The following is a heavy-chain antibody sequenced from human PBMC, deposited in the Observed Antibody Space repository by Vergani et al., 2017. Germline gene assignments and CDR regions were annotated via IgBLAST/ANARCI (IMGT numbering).Heavy chain of an antibody. CDR3: ARQRGSGGFFPSAYFYGMDV. J-gene: IGHJ6*02. CDR1: DSSIMTNPY. D-gene: IGHD3-10*01. V-gene: IGHV4-38-2*01. CDR2: IHHSGDT. Sequence: QVQLQESGPGLVKPSETLTLTCDVSDSSIMTNPYWGWFRQSPGKGLEWIGCIHHSGDTHYNSSLKSRVSISIVSSSKFSLSLTSVTAADTAIYDCARQRGSGGFFPSAYFYGMDVWGHGTTVTVSS.